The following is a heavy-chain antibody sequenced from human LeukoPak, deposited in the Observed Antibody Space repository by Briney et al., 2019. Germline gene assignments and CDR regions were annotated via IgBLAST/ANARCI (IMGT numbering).Heavy chain of an antibody. CDR2: IWYDGTNK. CDR3: ARDQRGFSYSKYYFDY. D-gene: IGHD5-18*01. J-gene: IGHJ4*02. Sequence: GGPLRLSCAASGFSFSSYGMHWVRQAPGKGLEWMAVIWYDGTNKYYADYVKGRFTISGDNSKNTLYLQMNSLRAEDTAVYYCARDQRGFSYSKYYFDYWGQGTLVTVSS. CDR1: GFSFSSYG. V-gene: IGHV3-33*01.